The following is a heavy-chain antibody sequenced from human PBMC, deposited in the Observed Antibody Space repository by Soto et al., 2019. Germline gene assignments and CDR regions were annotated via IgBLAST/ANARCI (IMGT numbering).Heavy chain of an antibody. D-gene: IGHD1-26*01. J-gene: IGHJ5*02. CDR1: GGSTSSGGYY. CDR2: IYYSGST. Sequence: PSETLSLTCTVSGGSTSSGGYYWSWIRQHPGKGLEWIGYIYYSGSTYYNPSLKSRVTISVDTSKNQFSLKLSSVTAADTAVYYCARAHLWEKARSLDWFDPWGQGTLVTVSS. V-gene: IGHV4-31*03. CDR3: ARAHLWEKARSLDWFDP.